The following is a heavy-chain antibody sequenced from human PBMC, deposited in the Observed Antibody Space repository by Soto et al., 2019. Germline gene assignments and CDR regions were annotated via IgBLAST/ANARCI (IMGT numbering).Heavy chain of an antibody. CDR3: ARVSAAGTRWFDS. CDR2: IYYSGST. D-gene: IGHD6-13*01. CDR1: GDSIRSGGHY. Sequence: QVQLQESGPRLVKPSETLSLTCSVSGDSIRSGGHYWNWIRQHPEKGLEWIGYIYYSGSTHYNPSLRSRLTISLDTSKSQFSLNVNSVTAADTAVFYCARVSAAGTRWFDSWGQGTLVTVSS. J-gene: IGHJ5*01. V-gene: IGHV4-31*03.